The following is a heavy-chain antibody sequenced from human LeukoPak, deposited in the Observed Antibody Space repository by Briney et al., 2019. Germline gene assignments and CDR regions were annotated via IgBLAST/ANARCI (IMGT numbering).Heavy chain of an antibody. V-gene: IGHV3-11*01. Sequence: GGSLRLSCAASGFTFSDYYMSWIRQAPGKGLEWVSYITSSGTSIYHADPVKGRFTISRDNAKSSLYLQMNSLRAEDTAVYYCAREGYDYVWGSYRSLDSWGQGTLVTVSS. J-gene: IGHJ5*01. CDR1: GFTFSDYY. D-gene: IGHD3-16*02. CDR3: AREGYDYVWGSYRSLDS. CDR2: ITSSGTSI.